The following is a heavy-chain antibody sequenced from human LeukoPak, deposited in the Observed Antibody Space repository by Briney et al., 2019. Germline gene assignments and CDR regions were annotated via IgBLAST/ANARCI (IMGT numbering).Heavy chain of an antibody. J-gene: IGHJ3*02. D-gene: IGHD3-10*01. Sequence: PSETLSLTCTVPGDSISSYYWNWIRQPPGKGLEWIGYGHYSGSTSYNPSLKSRVTFSIDTSKNQFSLKLSSVTAADTAVYYCARWGETSALRIHAFDIWGQGTMVTVSS. CDR1: GDSISSYY. CDR2: GHYSGST. CDR3: ARWGETSALRIHAFDI. V-gene: IGHV4-59*01.